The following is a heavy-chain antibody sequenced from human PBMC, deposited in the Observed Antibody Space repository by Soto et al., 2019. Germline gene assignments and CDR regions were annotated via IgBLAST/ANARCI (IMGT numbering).Heavy chain of an antibody. Sequence: SETLSLTCSVSDDSINSDKYYWGLIRQPPGKGLEWIGSVYHRGSANYNPSLQSRVTRSVDKSKNQFSLKLSSVTAADTAVYYCASGTMVRGVITRDYYYMDVWGKGTTVTVSS. V-gene: IGHV4-39*07. CDR1: DDSINSDKYY. D-gene: IGHD3-10*01. CDR3: ASGTMVRGVITRDYYYMDV. CDR2: VYHRGSA. J-gene: IGHJ6*03.